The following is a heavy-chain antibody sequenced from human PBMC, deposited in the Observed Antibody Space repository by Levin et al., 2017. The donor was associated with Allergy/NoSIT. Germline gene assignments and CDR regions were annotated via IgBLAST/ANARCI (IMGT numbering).Heavy chain of an antibody. CDR3: ARARRFHSSGWSPSFD. D-gene: IGHD6-19*01. CDR2: IYSGGST. J-gene: IGHJ4*02. Sequence: GGSLRLSCAASGFTVSSNYMSWVRQAPGKGLEWVSVIYSGGSTYYADSVKGRFTISRDNSKNTLYLQMNSLRAEDTAVYYCARARRFHSSGWSPSFDWGQGTLVTVSS. CDR1: GFTVSSNY. V-gene: IGHV3-53*01.